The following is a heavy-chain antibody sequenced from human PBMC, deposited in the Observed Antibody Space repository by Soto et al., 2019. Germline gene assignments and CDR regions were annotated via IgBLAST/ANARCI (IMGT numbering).Heavy chain of an antibody. J-gene: IGHJ3*02. Sequence: GASVKVSCKASGYTFTSYYMHLVRQAPGQGLEXMGWXNXNXGXTXYXXXXQGWVTMTRDTSISTAYMELSRLRSDDTAVYYCASAAGTTAAFDIWGQGTMVTVSS. D-gene: IGHD6-13*01. V-gene: IGHV1-2*04. CDR3: ASAAGTTAAFDI. CDR2: XNXNXGXT. CDR1: GYTFTSYY.